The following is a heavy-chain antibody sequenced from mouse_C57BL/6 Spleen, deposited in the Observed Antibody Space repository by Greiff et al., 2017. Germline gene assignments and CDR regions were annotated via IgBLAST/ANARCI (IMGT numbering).Heavy chain of an antibody. J-gene: IGHJ4*01. Sequence: EVQLQESGPVLVKPGASVKMSCKASGYTFTDYYMNWVKQSHGKSLEWIGVINPYNRGTSYNQKFKGKATLTVDKSSSTAYMELNSLTSEDSAVYYCASDYAYAMDYWGQGTSVTVSS. V-gene: IGHV1-19*01. CDR1: GYTFTDYY. CDR3: ASDYAYAMDY. D-gene: IGHD2-4*01. CDR2: INPYNRGT.